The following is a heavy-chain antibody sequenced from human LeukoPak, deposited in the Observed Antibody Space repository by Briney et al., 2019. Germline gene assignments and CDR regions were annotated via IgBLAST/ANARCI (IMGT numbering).Heavy chain of an antibody. V-gene: IGHV4-30-4*08. J-gene: IGHJ6*03. Sequence: SQTLSLTCTVSGGSISSDSYYWSWIRQPPGKGLEWIGYIYYSGSTYYNPSLKSRVTISVDTSKNQFSLKLTSVTAADTAVYYCARASSGSITKGYLYYYMDVWGKGTTVTVSS. CDR2: IYYSGST. CDR1: GGSISSDSYY. D-gene: IGHD3-22*01. CDR3: ARASSGSITKGYLYYYMDV.